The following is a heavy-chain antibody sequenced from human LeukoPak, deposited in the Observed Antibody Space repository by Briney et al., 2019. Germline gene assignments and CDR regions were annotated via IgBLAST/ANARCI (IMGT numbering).Heavy chain of an antibody. CDR2: IKSDGST. V-gene: IGHV3-74*01. D-gene: IGHD3-22*01. J-gene: IGHJ1*01. CDR3: ARAPSEVGGYYPEYFRH. Sequence: GGSLRLSCAASGFTFSTYWMHWVRQAPGKGLVWVSRIKSDGSTNYADSVKGRFTISRDNAKNTVSLQMNSLRPEDTGVYYCARAPSEVGGYYPEYFRHWGQGTLVTVSS. CDR1: GFTFSTYW.